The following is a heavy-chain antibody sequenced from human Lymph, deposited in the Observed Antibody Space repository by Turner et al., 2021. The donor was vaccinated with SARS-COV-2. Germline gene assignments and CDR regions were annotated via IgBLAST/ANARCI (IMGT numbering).Heavy chain of an antibody. V-gene: IGHV4-34*01. CDR2: INHSGST. Sequence: VQLLESGGGLVQPGGSLRLSCAASGFTFSSYAMSWVRQAPGKGLEWMGEINHSGSTNYNPSLKSRVTISVDTSKNQFSLKLNSVTAADTAVYYCARVVIAVAGTYPIQVYYYYGMDVWGQGTTVTVSS. CDR1: GFTFSSYA. J-gene: IGHJ6*02. CDR3: ARVVIAVAGTYPIQVYYYYGMDV. D-gene: IGHD6-19*01.